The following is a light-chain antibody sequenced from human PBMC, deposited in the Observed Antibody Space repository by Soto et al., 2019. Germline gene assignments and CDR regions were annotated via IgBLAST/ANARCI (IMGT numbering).Light chain of an antibody. V-gene: IGLV2-8*01. J-gene: IGLJ2*01. CDR3: SSFAGNNNLV. Sequence: QSALTQPPSASGSPGQSVTISCTGTCSDVGGYNYVSWYQQHPGKAPKLMISEVSKRPSGVPDRFSGSKSGNTASLTVSGLQAEDEADYYCSSFAGNNNLVFGGGTQLTVL. CDR2: EVS. CDR1: CSDVGGYNY.